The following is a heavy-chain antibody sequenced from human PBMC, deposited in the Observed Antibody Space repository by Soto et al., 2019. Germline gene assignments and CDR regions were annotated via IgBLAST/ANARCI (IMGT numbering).Heavy chain of an antibody. CDR3: ARGWGYSGYDNDY. Sequence: SETLSLTCAVSGGSISSSNWWSCVRQPPGKWLEWIGEIYHSGSTNYNPSLKSRVTISVYKSKNQFSLKLSSVTAADTAVYYCARGWGYSGYDNDYWGQGTLVTV. CDR1: GGSISSSNW. V-gene: IGHV4-4*02. D-gene: IGHD5-12*01. J-gene: IGHJ4*02. CDR2: IYHSGST.